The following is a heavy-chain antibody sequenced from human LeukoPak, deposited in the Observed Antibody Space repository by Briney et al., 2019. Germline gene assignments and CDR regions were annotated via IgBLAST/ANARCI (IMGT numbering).Heavy chain of an antibody. Sequence: KPSETLSLTCTVSGGSINNYYWSWIRQPAGKGLDWIGRIYTSGSTRYNPSLKSRVTMSIDTSKNQFSLKLSSVTAADTAVYYWAREALYGTIPFDSWGQGTLVTVSS. CDR2: IYTSGST. CDR3: AREALYGTIPFDS. V-gene: IGHV4-4*07. D-gene: IGHD4-17*01. J-gene: IGHJ4*02. CDR1: GGSINNYY.